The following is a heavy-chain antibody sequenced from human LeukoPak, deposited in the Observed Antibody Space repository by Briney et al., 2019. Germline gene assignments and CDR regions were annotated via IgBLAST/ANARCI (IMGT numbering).Heavy chain of an antibody. Sequence: APVKVSCKASGYTFTSYGISWVRQAPGQGLEWMGWISAYNGNTNYAQKLQGRVTMTTDTSTSTAYMELRSLRSDDTAVYYCARLPVVVPAAPPDYYYYYYMDVWGKGTTVTVSS. CDR3: ARLPVVVPAAPPDYYYYYYMDV. D-gene: IGHD2-2*01. J-gene: IGHJ6*03. CDR1: GYTFTSYG. CDR2: ISAYNGNT. V-gene: IGHV1-18*01.